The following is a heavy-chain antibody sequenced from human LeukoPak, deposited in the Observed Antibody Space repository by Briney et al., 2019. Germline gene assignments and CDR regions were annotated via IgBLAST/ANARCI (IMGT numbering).Heavy chain of an antibody. J-gene: IGHJ6*03. CDR3: ARVRHYYYYYMYV. CDR2: INGSGGRT. Sequence: GSLRLSYAASGLTFSSYGMSWGREAAGKGVEWVSAINGSGGRTYYTDSVKGGFTISRDKSKKTLYLKMKSLRAEDTAVYYCARVRHYYYYYMYVWGKGTTVTISS. CDR1: GLTFSSYG. V-gene: IGHV3-23*01.